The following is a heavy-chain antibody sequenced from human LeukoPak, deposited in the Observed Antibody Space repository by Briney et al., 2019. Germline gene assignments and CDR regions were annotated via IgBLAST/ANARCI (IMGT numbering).Heavy chain of an antibody. CDR1: GFTFSSYA. CDR2: ISYDGSNK. V-gene: IGHV3-30*14. J-gene: IGHJ4*02. D-gene: IGHD6-19*01. CDR3: ARGGGRYSSGNFDY. Sequence: AGGSLRLSCAASGFTFSSYAMHWVRQAPGKGLEWVAVISYDGSNKYYADSVKGRFTISRDNSKNTLYLQMNSLRAEDTAVYYCARGGGRYSSGNFDYWGQGTLVTVSS.